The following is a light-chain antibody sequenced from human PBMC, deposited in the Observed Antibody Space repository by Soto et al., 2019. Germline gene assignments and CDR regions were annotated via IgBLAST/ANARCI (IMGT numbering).Light chain of an antibody. V-gene: IGKV1-12*01. Sequence: DIQMTQSPSSVSASVGDRVTITCRASQGISSWLAWYQQKPGKAPKLLIYAASSLQSGVPSRFSGMEPGTNFTLPTGSLQPEDFATNFCQQPKGFPLTFGGGTKVEIK. CDR3: QQPKGFPLT. CDR2: AAS. CDR1: QGISSW. J-gene: IGKJ4*01.